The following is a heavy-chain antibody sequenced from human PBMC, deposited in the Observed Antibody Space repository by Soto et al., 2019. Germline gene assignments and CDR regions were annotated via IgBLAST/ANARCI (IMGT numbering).Heavy chain of an antibody. D-gene: IGHD5-18*01. V-gene: IGHV1-18*04. Sequence: ASVEISCKASCYTFTNHVISWVRQAPGQGLEWMGWISASNGNTNYAQRLQGRVTMTTDSSTDTAYMELRSLRSDDTAVYYCAREALAYSYGSFDYWGQGTLVTVSS. CDR2: ISASNGNT. CDR3: AREALAYSYGSFDY. CDR1: CYTFTNHV. J-gene: IGHJ4*01.